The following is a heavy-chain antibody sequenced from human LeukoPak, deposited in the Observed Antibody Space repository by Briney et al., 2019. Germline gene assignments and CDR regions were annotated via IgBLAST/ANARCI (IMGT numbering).Heavy chain of an antibody. J-gene: IGHJ6*03. CDR2: IYTSGST. CDR3: ARNLGEENYAYYYYMDA. Sequence: SETLSLTCTVSGGSISSYYWSWIRQPAGKGLEWIRRIYTSGSTNYNPSLKSRVTMSVDTSKNQFSLKLSSATAADTAVYYCARNLGEENYAYYYYMDAWGKGTTVTVS. CDR1: GGSISSYY. D-gene: IGHD1-7*01. V-gene: IGHV4-4*07.